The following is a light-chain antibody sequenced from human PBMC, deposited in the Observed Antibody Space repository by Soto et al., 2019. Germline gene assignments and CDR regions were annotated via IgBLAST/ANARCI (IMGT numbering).Light chain of an antibody. V-gene: IGKV1-33*01. CDR1: QNSNNY. J-gene: IGKJ5*01. CDR3: QQYENLPT. Sequence: DIQITHSPSSLSSSLVYRVTITCQASQNSNNYLNWYQQKPGRAPKLLIYDASNLEAGVPSRFRGSGSGTDFTFTISRLQPEDIATYYRQQYENLPTFGQGTRLEN. CDR2: DAS.